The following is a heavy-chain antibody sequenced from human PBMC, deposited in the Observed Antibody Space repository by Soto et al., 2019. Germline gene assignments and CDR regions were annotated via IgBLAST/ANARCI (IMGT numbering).Heavy chain of an antibody. J-gene: IGHJ5*02. V-gene: IGHV1-18*01. CDR3: ARMIGPTVPGNYNWFAP. D-gene: IGHD6-19*01. CDR1: GYTFTSYG. CDR2: ISADNGNT. Sequence: ASVKVSCKASGYTFTSYGISWVRQARGQRLEWIGWISADNGNTNYAQKLQGRVTITTDTSTSTAYMELRSLRSDDTAVYYCARMIGPTVPGNYNWFAPWGQGTLVTVSS.